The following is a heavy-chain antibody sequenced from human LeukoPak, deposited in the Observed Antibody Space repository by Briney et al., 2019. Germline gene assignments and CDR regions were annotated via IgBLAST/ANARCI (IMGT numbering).Heavy chain of an antibody. Sequence: IPSETLSLTCAVYGGSFSSYYWSWIRQPPGKGLEWIGEINHSGSTNYKSSLKSRVTISVDTSKNQFSLKLSSVTAADTAVYYCARVEVVPAAMLAFDIWGQGTMVTVSS. V-gene: IGHV4-34*01. CDR1: GGSFSSYY. CDR2: INHSGST. D-gene: IGHD2-2*01. J-gene: IGHJ3*02. CDR3: ARVEVVPAAMLAFDI.